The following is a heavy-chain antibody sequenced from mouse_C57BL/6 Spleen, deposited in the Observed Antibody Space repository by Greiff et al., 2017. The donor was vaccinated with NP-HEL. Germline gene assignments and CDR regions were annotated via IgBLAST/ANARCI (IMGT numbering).Heavy chain of an antibody. CDR1: GYAFSSYW. J-gene: IGHJ4*01. D-gene: IGHD1-1*01. CDR2: IYPGDGDT. V-gene: IGHV1-80*01. CDR3: ARGGSSSYAMDY. Sequence: VMLVESGAELVKPGASVKISCKASGYAFSSYWMNWVKQRPGKGLEWIGQIYPGDGDTNYNGKFKGKATLTADKSSSTAYMQLSSLTSEDSAVYFCARGGSSSYAMDYWGQGTSVTVSS.